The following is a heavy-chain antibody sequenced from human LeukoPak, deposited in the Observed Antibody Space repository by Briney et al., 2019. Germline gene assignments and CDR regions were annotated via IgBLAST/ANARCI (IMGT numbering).Heavy chain of an antibody. V-gene: IGHV5-51*01. J-gene: IGHJ4*02. Sequence: GESLKISCKGSEYNFTSNWIGWVRQKPGKGLEWMGIIYSVDSDIRYSPSFQGQVTISVDKSISTAYLQWSSLKASDTAMYYCARREGYWGQGTLVTVSS. CDR1: EYNFTSNW. CDR2: IYSVDSDI. CDR3: ARREGY.